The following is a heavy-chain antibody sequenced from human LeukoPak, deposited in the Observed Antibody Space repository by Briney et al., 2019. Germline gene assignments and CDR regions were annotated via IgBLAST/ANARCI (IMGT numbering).Heavy chain of an antibody. Sequence: GGSLRLSCVASGFTLSSNYMSWVRQAPGKGLEWVSVIYSGGSTYYADSVTGRFTISRDNSKNTLYLQMNSLRAEDTAVYYCARGATTVTTGFDYWGQGTLVTV. CDR1: GFTLSSNY. CDR2: IYSGGST. J-gene: IGHJ4*02. D-gene: IGHD4-17*01. CDR3: ARGATTVTTGFDY. V-gene: IGHV3-66*02.